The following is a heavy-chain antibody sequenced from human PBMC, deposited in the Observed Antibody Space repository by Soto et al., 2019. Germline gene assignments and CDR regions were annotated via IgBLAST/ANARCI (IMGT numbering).Heavy chain of an antibody. J-gene: IGHJ5*02. V-gene: IGHV1-18*04. CDR3: ATSYDTGFDP. Sequence: QLQLVQSAAKVKKPGASVRVSCKAYGYPFIKYGISWIRQAPEQGLEWMGWIKVDSGYTNYSQKFQGRVTMTADTSSDPAFMELRSLRLDDPAVYFCATSYDTGFDPWGQGTVVSVSS. CDR1: GYPFIKYG. D-gene: IGHD3-9*01. CDR2: IKVDSGYT.